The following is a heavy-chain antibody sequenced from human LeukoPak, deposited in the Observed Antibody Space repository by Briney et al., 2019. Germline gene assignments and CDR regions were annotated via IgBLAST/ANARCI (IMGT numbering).Heavy chain of an antibody. CDR3: ARQSYTAYYYYGMDV. CDR2: IYYSGST. CDR1: GGSISSYY. Sequence: SETLSLTCTVSGGSISSYYWSWIRQPPGKGLEWIGNIYYSGSTNYNPSLKSRVTISVDTSKNQFSLRLSSVTAADTAVYYCARQSYTAYYYYGMDVWGQGTTVSVSS. V-gene: IGHV4-59*08. J-gene: IGHJ6*02. D-gene: IGHD3-10*01.